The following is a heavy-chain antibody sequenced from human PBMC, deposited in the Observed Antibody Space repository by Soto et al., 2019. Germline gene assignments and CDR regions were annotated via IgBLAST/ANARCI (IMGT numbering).Heavy chain of an antibody. Sequence: EASVKVSCKASGFTFTSSAVQWVRQARGQRLEWIGWIVVGSGNTNYAQKFQERVTITRDMSTSTAYMELSSLRSEDTAVYYCAAPLPHWTKSEDYYYYGMDVWGQGTTVTVSS. J-gene: IGHJ6*02. CDR1: GFTFTSSA. D-gene: IGHD2-8*01. V-gene: IGHV1-58*01. CDR2: IVVGSGNT. CDR3: AAPLPHWTKSEDYYYYGMDV.